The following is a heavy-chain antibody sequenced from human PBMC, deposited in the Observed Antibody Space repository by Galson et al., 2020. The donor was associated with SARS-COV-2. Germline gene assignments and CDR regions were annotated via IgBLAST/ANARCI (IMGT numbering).Heavy chain of an antibody. CDR3: ARDPGYSSGYAN. J-gene: IGHJ4*02. CDR1: GFTVSSNY. V-gene: IGHV3-53*01. D-gene: IGHD3-22*01. CDR2: IYSGGST. Sequence: GESLKISCAASGFTVSSNYMSWVRQAPGKGLEWVSVIYSGGSTYYADSVKGRFTISRDNSKNTLYLQMNSLRAEDTAVYYCARDPGYSSGYANWGQGTLVTVSS.